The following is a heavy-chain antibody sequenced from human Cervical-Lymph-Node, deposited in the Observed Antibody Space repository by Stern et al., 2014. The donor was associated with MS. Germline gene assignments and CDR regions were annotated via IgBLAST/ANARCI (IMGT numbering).Heavy chain of an antibody. CDR2: ISYDENNG. CDR1: GFTFSRYA. J-gene: IGHJ4*02. CDR3: VPGSGAFDS. D-gene: IGHD3-10*01. V-gene: IGHV3-30*03. Sequence: VQLVESGGGVVQPGRSLRLSCATSGFTFSRYAIHWVRQAPGKGLEWLAVISYDENNGNDADSVRGRFTISRDSSKKTLYLQMNSLRIEDTAVYYCVPGSGAFDSWGQGTLVTVSS.